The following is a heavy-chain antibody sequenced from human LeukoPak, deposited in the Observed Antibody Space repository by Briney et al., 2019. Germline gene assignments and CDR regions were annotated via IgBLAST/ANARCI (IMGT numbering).Heavy chain of an antibody. D-gene: IGHD4-17*01. CDR3: ARSGHDYGDYVLDY. J-gene: IGHJ4*02. CDR1: GFTFRKYW. CDR2: IKKDGSEK. Sequence: GGSLRLSCATSGFTFRKYWMSWVRQAPGKGLEWLANIKKDGSEKYYVASVKGRFTISRDNAKNSLYLQMNSLRAEDTAVYYCARSGHDYGDYVLDYWGQGTLVTVSS. V-gene: IGHV3-7*01.